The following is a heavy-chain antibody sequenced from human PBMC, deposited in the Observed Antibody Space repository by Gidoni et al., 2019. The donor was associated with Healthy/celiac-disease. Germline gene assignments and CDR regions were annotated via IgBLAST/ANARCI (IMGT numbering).Heavy chain of an antibody. D-gene: IGHD1-20*01. CDR2: ISGSGGST. J-gene: IGHJ2*01. Sequence: EVQLLESGGGLVQPGGSLRLSCAASGFTFSSYARSWVRQAPGKGLEWVSAISGSGGSTYYADSVKGRFTISRDNSKNTLYLQMNSLRAEDTAVYYCAKGNINWPSYWYFDLWGRGTLVTVSS. V-gene: IGHV3-23*01. CDR3: AKGNINWPSYWYFDL. CDR1: GFTFSSYA.